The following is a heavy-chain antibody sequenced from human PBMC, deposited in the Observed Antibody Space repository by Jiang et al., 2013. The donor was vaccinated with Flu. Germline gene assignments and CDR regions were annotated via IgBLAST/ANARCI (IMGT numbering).Heavy chain of an antibody. CDR1: GGSFSGYY. D-gene: IGHD4-17*01. CDR2: INHSGST. J-gene: IGHJ6*02. Sequence: GSGLVKPSETLSLTCAVYGGSFSGYYWSWIRQPPGKGLEWIGEINHSGSTNYNPSLKSRVTISVDTPKNQFSLKLSSVTAADTAVYYCARGVPAMTTVFYYYYYGMDVWGQGTTVTVSS. V-gene: IGHV4-34*01. CDR3: ARGVPAMTTVFYYYYYGMDV.